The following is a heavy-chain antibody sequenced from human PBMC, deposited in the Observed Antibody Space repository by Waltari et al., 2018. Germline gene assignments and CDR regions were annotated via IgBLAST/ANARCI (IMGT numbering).Heavy chain of an antibody. J-gene: IGHJ4*02. CDR3: ARDPPDGYTYFDY. D-gene: IGHD3-16*01. Sequence: QVQLQQSGPGLVKPSQTLSLTCALSGDCVSSTTASWNWIRQSPSRGLEWLGRTYYRSRWYNNYAVSVKSRITINQDTSKNQFSLQLSSVTPEDTAVYYCARDPPDGYTYFDYWGQGTLVTVSS. V-gene: IGHV6-1*01. CDR1: GDCVSSTTAS. CDR2: TYYRSRWYN.